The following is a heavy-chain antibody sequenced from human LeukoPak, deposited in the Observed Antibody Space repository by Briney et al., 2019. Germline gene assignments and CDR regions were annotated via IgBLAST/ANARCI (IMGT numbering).Heavy chain of an antibody. CDR3: ARGYRWLQFLRSAFDY. D-gene: IGHD5-24*01. CDR2: INHSRST. V-gene: IGHV4-34*01. CDR1: GGSFSGYY. J-gene: IGHJ4*02. Sequence: PSETLSLTCAVYGGSFSGYYWSWIRQPPGKGLEWIGEINHSRSTNYNPSLKSRVTISVDTSKNQFSLKLSSVTAADTAVYYCARGYRWLQFLRSAFDYWGQGTLVTVSS.